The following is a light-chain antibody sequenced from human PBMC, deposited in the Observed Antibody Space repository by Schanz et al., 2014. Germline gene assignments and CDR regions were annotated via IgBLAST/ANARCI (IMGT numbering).Light chain of an antibody. J-gene: IGKJ5*01. Sequence: EIVLTQSPGTLSLSPGERATLSCRASQSVSSSFLAWYQQKLGQAPRLLIYGASSRATGIPDRFSGSGSGTDFTLTISRLEPEDFAVYYCQQYGGSPLITFGQGTRLDIK. CDR2: GAS. V-gene: IGKV3-20*01. CDR3: QQYGGSPLIT. CDR1: QSVSSSF.